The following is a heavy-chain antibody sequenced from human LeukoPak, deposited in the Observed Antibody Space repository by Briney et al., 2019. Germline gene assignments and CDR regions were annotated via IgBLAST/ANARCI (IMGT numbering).Heavy chain of an antibody. Sequence: SETLSLTCTVSGGSISSGGYYWSWIRQHPGKGLEWIGYIYYSGSTYYNPSLKSRVTISVDTSKNQFSLKLSSVTAADTAVYYCARRANSGSYLNSDNWFDPWGQGTLVTVSS. V-gene: IGHV4-31*03. CDR3: ARRANSGSYLNSDNWFDP. CDR1: GGSISSGGYY. J-gene: IGHJ5*02. D-gene: IGHD3-10*01. CDR2: IYYSGST.